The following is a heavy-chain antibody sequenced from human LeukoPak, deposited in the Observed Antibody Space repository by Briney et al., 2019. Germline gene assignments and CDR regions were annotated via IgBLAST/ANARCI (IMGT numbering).Heavy chain of an antibody. CDR3: ARGVLAQTGSAFDI. V-gene: IGHV3-23*01. CDR2: ITGAGGNT. CDR1: GFTFPAYA. Sequence: GGSLRLSCAASGFTFPAYAMSWVRQAPGKGLEWLSAITGAGGNTYYADPVKGRFTVSRDNSKNTLYLQMNSLRAEDTAVYYCARGVLAQTGSAFDIWGQGTMVTVSS. J-gene: IGHJ3*02. D-gene: IGHD1-14*01.